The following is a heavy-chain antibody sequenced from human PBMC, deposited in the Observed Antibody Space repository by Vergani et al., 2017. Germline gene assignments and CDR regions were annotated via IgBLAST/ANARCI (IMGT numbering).Heavy chain of an antibody. V-gene: IGHV3-30-3*01. Sequence: QVQLVESGGGVVQPGRSLRLSCAASGFTFSSYTMHWVRQAPGKGLEWVAVISYDGSNKYYADSVKGRFTISRDNSKNTLYLQMNSLRAEDTAVYYCARSWGEYNWNYAVDYWGQGTLVTVSS. CDR1: GFTFSSYT. CDR2: ISYDGSNK. CDR3: ARSWGEYNWNYAVDY. D-gene: IGHD1-7*01. J-gene: IGHJ4*02.